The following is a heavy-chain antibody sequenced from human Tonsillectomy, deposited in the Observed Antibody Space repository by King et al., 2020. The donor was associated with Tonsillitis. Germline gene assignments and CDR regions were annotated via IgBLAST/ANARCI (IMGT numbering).Heavy chain of an antibody. CDR3: ARGGGFSGYAYMDV. D-gene: IGHD5-12*01. CDR2: ISSSGRYI. V-gene: IGHV3-21*01. J-gene: IGHJ6*03. Sequence: VQLVESGGGLVKSGGSLRLSCAASGFTFSSYSMNWVRQAPGKGLEWVSCISSSGRYIYYAASVKGRFTISRDSAKNSLYLQMTSLRAEDTAVYYCARGGGFSGYAYMDVWGKGTTATVSS. CDR1: GFTFSSYS.